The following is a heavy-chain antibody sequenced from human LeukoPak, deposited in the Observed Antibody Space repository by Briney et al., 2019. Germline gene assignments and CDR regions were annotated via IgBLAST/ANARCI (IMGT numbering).Heavy chain of an antibody. CDR1: GFTFSSYA. D-gene: IGHD6-13*01. Sequence: GGSLRLSCAASGFTFSSYAMSWVRHAPGKGLEWVSAISGSGGSTYYADSVKGRFTISSDNSKSTLYLQMNSLRAEDTAVYYCAKDLAAWAPYYYYGMDVWGQGTTATVSS. CDR3: AKDLAAWAPYYYYGMDV. V-gene: IGHV3-23*01. J-gene: IGHJ6*02. CDR2: ISGSGGST.